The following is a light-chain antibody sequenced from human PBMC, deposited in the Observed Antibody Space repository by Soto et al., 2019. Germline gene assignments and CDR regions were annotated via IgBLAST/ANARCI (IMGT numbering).Light chain of an antibody. V-gene: IGLV3-21*02. J-gene: IGLJ1*01. CDR1: NIGRKS. CDR2: DDS. CDR3: HVWDSSSGHYI. Sequence: SYELTQPPSVSVAPGQTARISCGGNNIGRKSVHWYQQKPGRAPVVVVYDDSDRPSGIPERFSGANSGDTATLTISRVEAGDEADYYCHVWDSSSGHYIFGTGTKVIVL.